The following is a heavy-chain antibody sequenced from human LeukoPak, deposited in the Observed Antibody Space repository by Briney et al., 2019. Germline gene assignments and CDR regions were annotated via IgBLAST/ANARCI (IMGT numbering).Heavy chain of an antibody. J-gene: IGHJ5*02. CDR2: ISAYNGNT. CDR1: GYTFTIYG. Sequence: GASVKVSCKASGYTFTIYGISWVRQAPGQGLEWMGWISAYNGNTNYAQKLQGRVTMTTDTSTSTAYMELRSLRSDDTAVYYCARDGGPLHISYGWFDPWGQGTLVTVSS. D-gene: IGHD3-16*01. V-gene: IGHV1-18*01. CDR3: ARDGGPLHISYGWFDP.